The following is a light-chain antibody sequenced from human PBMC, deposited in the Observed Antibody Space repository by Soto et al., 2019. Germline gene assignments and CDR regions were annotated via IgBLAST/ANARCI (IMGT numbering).Light chain of an antibody. CDR3: MQGTHCPLYT. Sequence: DVVMTPSPLSLPVTLGQPASISCRSSQSLVSSDGNTYLNWFQQRPGQSPRRLIYKISNRDSGVPDRFSGSGSGTDFTLKISRVEAEDVGVCYCMQGTHCPLYTFGQGTKLEIK. CDR2: KIS. V-gene: IGKV2-30*01. J-gene: IGKJ2*01. CDR1: QSLVSSDGNTY.